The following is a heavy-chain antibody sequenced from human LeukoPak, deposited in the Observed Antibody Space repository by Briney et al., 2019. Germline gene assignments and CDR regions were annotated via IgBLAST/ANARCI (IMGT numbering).Heavy chain of an antibody. Sequence: PSETLSLTCTVSGYSISSGYYWSWIRQPPGKGLEWIGEINHSGSTNYNPSLKSRVTISVDTSKNQFSLKLSSVTAADTAVYYCARGRRPHYYGSGSYYSPYWFDPWGQGTLVTVSS. J-gene: IGHJ5*02. D-gene: IGHD3-10*01. CDR2: INHSGST. CDR1: GYSISSGYY. CDR3: ARGRRPHYYGSGSYYSPYWFDP. V-gene: IGHV4-38-2*02.